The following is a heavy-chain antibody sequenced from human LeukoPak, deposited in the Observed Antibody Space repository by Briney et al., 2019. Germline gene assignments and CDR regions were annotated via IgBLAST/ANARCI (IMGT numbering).Heavy chain of an antibody. D-gene: IGHD4-11*01. CDR3: ARDRYSNYVKGDDAFDI. CDR2: IYYSGST. V-gene: IGHV4-30-4*08. CDR1: GGSISSGDCY. Sequence: PSQTLSLTCTVSGGSISSGDCYWSWIRQPPGKGLEWIGYIYYSGSTYYNPSLKSRVTISVDTSKNQFSLKLSSVTAADTAVYYCARDRYSNYVKGDDAFDIWGQGTMVTVSS. J-gene: IGHJ3*02.